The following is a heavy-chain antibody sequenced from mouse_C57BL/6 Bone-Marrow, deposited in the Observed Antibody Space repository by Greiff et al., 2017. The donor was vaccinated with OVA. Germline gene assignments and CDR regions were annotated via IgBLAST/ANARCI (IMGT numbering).Heavy chain of an antibody. CDR3: ARWDYYGSSYVLDY. V-gene: IGHV1-81*01. J-gene: IGHJ2*01. CDR1: GYTFTSYG. CDR2: IYPRSGNT. D-gene: IGHD1-1*01. Sequence: VQLVESGAELARPGASVKLSCKASGYTFTSYGISWVKQRTGQGLEWIGEIYPRSGNTYYNEKFKGKATLTADKSSSTAYMELRSLTSEDSAVYFCARWDYYGSSYVLDYWGQGTTLTVSS.